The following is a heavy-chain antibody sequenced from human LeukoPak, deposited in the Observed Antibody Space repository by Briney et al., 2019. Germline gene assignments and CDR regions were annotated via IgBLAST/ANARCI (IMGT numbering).Heavy chain of an antibody. D-gene: IGHD4-17*01. Sequence: GGSLRLSCVASGFTFSSYGMSWVRQAPGKGLEWVPAISGSGGSTYYADSVKGRFTISRDNSKNTLYLQMNSLRAEDTAVYYCAKTALDGDHAGGQGTLVTVSS. CDR2: ISGSGGST. J-gene: IGHJ4*02. CDR3: AKTALDGDHA. V-gene: IGHV3-23*01. CDR1: GFTFSSYG.